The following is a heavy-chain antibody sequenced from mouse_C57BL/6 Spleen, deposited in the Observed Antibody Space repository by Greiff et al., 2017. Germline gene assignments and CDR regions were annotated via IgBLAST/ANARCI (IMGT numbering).Heavy chain of an antibody. CDR3: ARGGYGSSSWFAY. CDR2: INPNNGGT. Sequence: EVQLQQSGPELVKPGASVKISCKASGYTFTDYYMNWVKQSHGKSLEWIGDINPNNGGTSYNQKFKGKATLTVDKSSSTAYMALRSLTSEDSAVYYCARGGYGSSSWFAYWGQGTLVTVSA. CDR1: GYTFTDYY. D-gene: IGHD1-1*01. V-gene: IGHV1-26*01. J-gene: IGHJ3*01.